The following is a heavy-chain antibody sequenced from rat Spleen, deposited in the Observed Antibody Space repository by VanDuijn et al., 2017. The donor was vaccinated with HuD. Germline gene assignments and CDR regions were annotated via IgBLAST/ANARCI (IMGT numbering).Heavy chain of an antibody. CDR3: ARRTTGPLDY. Sequence: EVQLVESGGGLVQPGRSLKLSCAASGFTFSNYGMAWVRQAPTKGLEWFATISYDGISPYYRDAVKGRFTISRDNAKSTLYLQRDSLRSEDTATYYCARRTTGPLDYWGQGVMVTVSS. CDR2: ISYDGISP. D-gene: IGHD1-6*01. CDR1: GFTFSNYG. V-gene: IGHV5-29*01. J-gene: IGHJ2*01.